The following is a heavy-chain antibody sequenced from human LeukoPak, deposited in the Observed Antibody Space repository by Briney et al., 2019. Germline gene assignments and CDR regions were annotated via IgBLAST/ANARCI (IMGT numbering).Heavy chain of an antibody. Sequence: SETLSLTCTVSGGSISSGGNSWSWIRQPPGKGLEWIGNIYHSGSTYYNPSLKSRVTISVDTSRNQFSLKLSSVTAADTAVYYCARDSPLGWNFDLWGRGTLVTVSS. CDR2: IYHSGST. J-gene: IGHJ2*01. CDR3: ARDSPLGWNFDL. V-gene: IGHV4-30-2*01. D-gene: IGHD7-27*01. CDR1: GGSISSGGNS.